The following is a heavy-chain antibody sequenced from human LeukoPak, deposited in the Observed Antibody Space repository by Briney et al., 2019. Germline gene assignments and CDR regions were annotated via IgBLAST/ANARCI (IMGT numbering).Heavy chain of an antibody. CDR1: GFTFSDYY. V-gene: IGHV3-11*01. J-gene: IGHJ2*01. Sequence: GGSLRLSCAASGFTFSDYYMSWIRQVPGKGLEWVSYIGLSDSTIYYADSLKGRFANSRDNARNSLYLHMHSLRAEDTAVYYCARLKLGYWYFDLWGRGTLVTVST. CDR3: ARLKLGYWYFDL. CDR2: IGLSDSTI. D-gene: IGHD7-27*01.